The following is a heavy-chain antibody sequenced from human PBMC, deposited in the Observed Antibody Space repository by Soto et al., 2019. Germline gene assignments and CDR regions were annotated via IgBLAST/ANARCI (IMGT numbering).Heavy chain of an antibody. V-gene: IGHV1-2*04. J-gene: IGHJ6*02. Sequence: GVSVKVSWKASVYSLTVYHIHCVVQAPVKWRHGLGRINPKSGGTSTAQKFQGWVTMTTDTSISTASMELTRLTSDDTAIYYCARGDSTDCSNGVCSFFYNHDMDVWGQGTTVTVSS. CDR3: ARGDSTDCSNGVCSFFYNHDMDV. D-gene: IGHD2-8*01. CDR2: INPKSGGT. CDR1: VYSLTVYH.